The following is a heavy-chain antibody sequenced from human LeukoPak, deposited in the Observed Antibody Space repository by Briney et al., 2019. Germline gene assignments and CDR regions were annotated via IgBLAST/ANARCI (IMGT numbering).Heavy chain of an antibody. J-gene: IGHJ6*03. D-gene: IGHD3/OR15-3a*01. Sequence: PGRSLRLSCAASGFTFDDYAVHWVRQGPGRGLEWVAGISCRSGRLGYADSVKGRFIISRDNVQNSLYLQMNSLRPEDTALYYCAKDLVSAARVDFYYYMDVWGRGTTVTVSS. CDR3: AKDLVSAARVDFYYYMDV. CDR1: GFTFDDYA. V-gene: IGHV3-9*01. CDR2: ISCRSGRL.